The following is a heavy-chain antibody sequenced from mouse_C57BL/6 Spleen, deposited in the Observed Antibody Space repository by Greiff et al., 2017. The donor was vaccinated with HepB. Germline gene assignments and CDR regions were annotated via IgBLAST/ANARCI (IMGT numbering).Heavy chain of an antibody. V-gene: IGHV5-17*01. Sequence: EVMLVESGGGLVKPGGSLKLSCAASGFTFSDYGMHWVRQAPEKGLEWVAYISSGSSTIYYADTVKGRFTISRDNAKNTLFLQMTSLRSEDTAMYYCGRGGFNSRGWFAYWGQGTLVTVSA. CDR3: GRGGFNSRGWFAY. D-gene: IGHD1-3*01. CDR2: ISSGSSTI. CDR1: GFTFSDYG. J-gene: IGHJ3*01.